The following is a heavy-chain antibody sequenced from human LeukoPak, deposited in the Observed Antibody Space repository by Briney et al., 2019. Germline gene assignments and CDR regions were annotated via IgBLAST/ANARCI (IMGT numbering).Heavy chain of an antibody. D-gene: IGHD6-6*01. V-gene: IGHV1-69*05. CDR1: GGTFSSYA. J-gene: IGHJ5*02. CDR2: IIPIFGTA. CDR3: ARDPGSSAGWFDP. Sequence: ASVKVSCKASGGTFSSYAISWVRQAPGQGLEWMGGIIPIFGTANYAQKFQGRVTITTDESTSTAYMELSSLRSEDTAVYYCARDPGSSAGWFDPWGQGTLVTVSS.